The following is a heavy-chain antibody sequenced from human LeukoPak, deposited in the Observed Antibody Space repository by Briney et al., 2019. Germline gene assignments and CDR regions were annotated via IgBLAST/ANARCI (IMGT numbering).Heavy chain of an antibody. Sequence: SQTLSLTCTVSSGSINSGGYYWSWIRQPAGKGLEWIGRIYSNGNTNYSPSLDSRVTMSIDTSENQFSLRLTAVTAADSAVYYCARVYRRDVYNYDGFDIWGQGTTVTVSS. CDR3: ARVYRRDVYNYDGFDI. D-gene: IGHD5-24*01. V-gene: IGHV4-61*02. J-gene: IGHJ3*02. CDR2: IYSNGNT. CDR1: SGSINSGGYY.